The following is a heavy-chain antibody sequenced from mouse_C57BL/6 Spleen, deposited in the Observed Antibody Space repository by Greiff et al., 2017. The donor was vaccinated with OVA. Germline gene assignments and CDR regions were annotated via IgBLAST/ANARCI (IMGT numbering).Heavy chain of an antibody. CDR3: ARSTDGYPWYFDV. CDR2: IDPEDGET. CDR1: GFNIKDYY. J-gene: IGHJ1*03. D-gene: IGHD2-3*01. Sequence: VQLQQSGAELVKPGASVKLSCTASGFNIKDYYMHWVKQRTEQGLEWIGRIDPEDGETKYAPKFPGKATITADTSSNTAYLQLSSLTSEDTAVYYCARSTDGYPWYFDVWGTGTTVTVSS. V-gene: IGHV14-2*01.